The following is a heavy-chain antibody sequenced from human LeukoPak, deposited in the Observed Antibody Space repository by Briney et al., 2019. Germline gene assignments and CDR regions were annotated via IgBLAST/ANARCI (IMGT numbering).Heavy chain of an antibody. CDR2: IYHSGST. J-gene: IGHJ4*02. D-gene: IGHD3-9*01. V-gene: IGHV4-30-2*01. CDR1: GGSISSGGYY. CDR3: ARVALGFDFLDY. Sequence: SETLSLTCTVSGGSISSGGYYWSGIRQPPGKGLEGIGYIYHSGSTYYNPSLKSRVTISVDRSKSQFSLKLSSVTAADTAVYYCARVALGFDFLDYWGQGTLVTVSS.